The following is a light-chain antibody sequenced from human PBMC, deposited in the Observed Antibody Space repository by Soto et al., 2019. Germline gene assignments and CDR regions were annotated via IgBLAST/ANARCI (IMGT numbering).Light chain of an antibody. V-gene: IGLV2-23*03. J-gene: IGLJ2*01. CDR2: EGS. CDR3: CSYAGRRTFGAL. CDR1: SSDIGSYNL. Sequence: QSVLTQPASVSGSPGQSIAISCTGTSSDIGSYNLVSWYQQHPGKAPKLIIYEGSKRTSGVSNRFSAAKSGNTASLTISGLQAEDEADYYCCSYAGRRTFGALFGGGTKVTV.